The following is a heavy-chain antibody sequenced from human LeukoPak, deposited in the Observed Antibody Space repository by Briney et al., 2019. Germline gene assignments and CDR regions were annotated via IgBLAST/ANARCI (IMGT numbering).Heavy chain of an antibody. CDR2: IHYSGST. CDR1: GGSVSGGNYY. CDR3: TRTGSTGGY. J-gene: IGHJ4*02. V-gene: IGHV4-61*01. D-gene: IGHD1-7*01. Sequence: SSETLSLTCTVSGGSVSGGNYYCSWIRQSPGKGLEWIGYIHYSGSTVYNPSLKSRVTMSIDTSKNQFSLNLSSATAADTAAYYCTRTGSTGGYWGQGTLVTVSS.